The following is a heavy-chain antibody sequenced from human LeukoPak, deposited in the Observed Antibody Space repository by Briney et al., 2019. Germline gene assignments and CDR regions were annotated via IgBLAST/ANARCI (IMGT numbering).Heavy chain of an antibody. D-gene: IGHD5-24*01. Sequence: PGGSLRLSCAASGFTFTSYWMHWVRQVPGKGLVWVSRITSDGSSTSYAGSVKGRFTISRDNAKNTLYLQMNSLRPEDTAVYYCASGDGHGFDIWGQGIMVTVSS. CDR2: ITSDGSST. V-gene: IGHV3-74*01. CDR3: ASGDGHGFDI. J-gene: IGHJ3*02. CDR1: GFTFTSYW.